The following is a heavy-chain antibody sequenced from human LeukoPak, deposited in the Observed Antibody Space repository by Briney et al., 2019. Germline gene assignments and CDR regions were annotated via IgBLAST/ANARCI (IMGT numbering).Heavy chain of an antibody. Sequence: GGSLRLSCAASGFTFSSYAMHWVRQAPGKGLEWVAVISYDGSNKYYADSVKGRFAISRDNSKNTLYLQTNSLRAEDTAVYYCAREFMVRGVINGMDVWGQGTTVTVSS. CDR1: GFTFSSYA. CDR3: AREFMVRGVINGMDV. V-gene: IGHV3-30*09. J-gene: IGHJ6*02. D-gene: IGHD3-10*01. CDR2: ISYDGSNK.